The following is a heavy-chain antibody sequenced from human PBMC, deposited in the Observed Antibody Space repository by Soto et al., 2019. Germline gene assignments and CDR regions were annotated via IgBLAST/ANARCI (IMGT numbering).Heavy chain of an antibody. CDR1: GGSISSGDYY. J-gene: IGHJ6*02. CDR3: ARTYYDFWSGPFYYGMDV. V-gene: IGHV4-30-4*01. D-gene: IGHD3-3*01. Sequence: SETLSLTCTVSGGSISSGDYYWSWIRQPPGKGLEWIGYIYYSGSTYYNPSLKSRVTISVDTSKNQFSLKLSSVTAADTAVYYCARTYYDFWSGPFYYGMDVWGQGTLVTVSS. CDR2: IYYSGST.